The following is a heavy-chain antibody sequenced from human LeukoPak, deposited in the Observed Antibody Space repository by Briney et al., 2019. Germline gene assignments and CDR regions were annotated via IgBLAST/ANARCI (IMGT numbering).Heavy chain of an antibody. V-gene: IGHV4-4*02. CDR2: IYHSGST. D-gene: IGHD6-13*01. Sequence: SGTLSLTCAVSGGSISSSNWWSWVRQPPGKGLEWIGEIYHSGSTNYNPSLKSRVTISVDKSKNQFSLKLSSVTAADTAVYYCARRKHSIAAAGTVDYWGQGTLVTVSS. CDR1: GGSISSSNW. CDR3: ARRKHSIAAAGTVDY. J-gene: IGHJ4*02.